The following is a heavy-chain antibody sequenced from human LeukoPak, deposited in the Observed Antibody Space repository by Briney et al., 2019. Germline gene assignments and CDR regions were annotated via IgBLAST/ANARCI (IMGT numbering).Heavy chain of an antibody. Sequence: GGSLRLSCAASGFTFSNYDMHWVRQAPGKGLEWVAVIWFDGSNKFYADSVKGRFTISRDNSKNTLYLQMNSLRAEDTAVYYCASSAGALIDCWGQGTLVIDSS. J-gene: IGHJ4*02. D-gene: IGHD6-19*01. V-gene: IGHV3-33*01. CDR1: GFTFSNYD. CDR2: IWFDGSNK. CDR3: ASSAGALIDC.